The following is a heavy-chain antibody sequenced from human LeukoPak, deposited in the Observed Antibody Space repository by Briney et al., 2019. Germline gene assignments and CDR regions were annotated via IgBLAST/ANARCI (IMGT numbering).Heavy chain of an antibody. CDR3: ARHEEGGYSYGLGDY. CDR1: GYTFTSYW. CDR2: IYPGDSDT. V-gene: IGHV5-51*01. D-gene: IGHD5-18*01. J-gene: IGHJ4*02. Sequence: PGESLKISCKGSGYTFTSYWIGWVRQVPGKGLEWMWIIYPGDSDTRYSPSFQGQVTISADKSISTAYLQWSSLKASDTAMYYCARHEEGGYSYGLGDYWGQGTLVTVSS.